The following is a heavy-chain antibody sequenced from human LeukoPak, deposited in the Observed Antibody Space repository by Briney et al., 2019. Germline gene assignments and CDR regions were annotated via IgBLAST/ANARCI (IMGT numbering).Heavy chain of an antibody. Sequence: ASVKVSCKASGYTSTGYYMHWVRQAPGQGLEWMGWINPNSGGTNYAQKFQGWVTMTRDTSISTAYMELSRLRSDDTAVYYCARAVSIAARHPEDYGMDVWGQGTTVTVSS. J-gene: IGHJ6*02. CDR1: GYTSTGYY. CDR3: ARAVSIAARHPEDYGMDV. CDR2: INPNSGGT. V-gene: IGHV1-2*04. D-gene: IGHD6-6*01.